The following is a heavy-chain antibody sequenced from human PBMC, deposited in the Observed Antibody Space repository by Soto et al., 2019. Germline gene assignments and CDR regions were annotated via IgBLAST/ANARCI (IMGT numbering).Heavy chain of an antibody. J-gene: IGHJ5*02. D-gene: IGHD3-10*01. CDR2: ISAYNGNT. CDR3: ARDARGDSSENNWFDP. Sequence: ASVKVSCKASGYTFTSYGISWVRQAPGQGLEWMGWISAYNGNTNYAQKLQGRVTMTTDTSTSTAYMELRSLRSDDTAVYYCARDARGDSSENNWFDPWGQGTLVTVSS. V-gene: IGHV1-18*01. CDR1: GYTFTSYG.